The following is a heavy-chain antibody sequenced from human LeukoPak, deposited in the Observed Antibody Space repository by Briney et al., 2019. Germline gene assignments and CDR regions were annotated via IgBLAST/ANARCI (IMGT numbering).Heavy chain of an antibody. CDR2: INHSGST. CDR1: GGSFSGYY. V-gene: IGHV4-34*01. D-gene: IGHD3-9*01. Sequence: SETLSLTCAVYGGSFSGYYWSWIRQPPGKGLEWIGEINHSGSTNYNPSLKSRVTISVDTSKNQLSLKLSSVTAADTAVYYCARWYFDWFDAFDIWGQGTMVTVSS. J-gene: IGHJ3*02. CDR3: ARWYFDWFDAFDI.